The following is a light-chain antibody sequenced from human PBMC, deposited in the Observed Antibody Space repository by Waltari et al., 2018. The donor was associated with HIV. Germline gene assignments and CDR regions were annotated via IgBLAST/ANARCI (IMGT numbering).Light chain of an antibody. CDR3: QSADSSGTYAV. V-gene: IGLV3-25*03. CDR2: KDS. CDR1: VLPKQY. Sequence: SYELTQPPSVSVSPGQPARITCSGDVLPKQYAHWYQQKPGQAPVVVISKDSERPPGIPERFSGSSSGTTVTLTISGVQAEDEADYYCQSADSSGTYAVFGGGTQLTVL. J-gene: IGLJ7*01.